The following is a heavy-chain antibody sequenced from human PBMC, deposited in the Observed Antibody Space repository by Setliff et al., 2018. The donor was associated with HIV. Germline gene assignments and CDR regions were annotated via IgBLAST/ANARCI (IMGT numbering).Heavy chain of an antibody. D-gene: IGHD2-21*02. V-gene: IGHV4-34*01. J-gene: IGHJ4*02. CDR2: IHHSRRT. Sequence: PSETLSLTCAVYGGSFSGYYWSWIRQSPEKGLEWIGEIHHSRRTNYSPSLKSRVAISLDTSKNQFSLRLNSVTAADTAVYYCARQGNIVVVTSFDYWGQGTLVTVSS. CDR3: ARQGNIVVVTSFDY. CDR1: GGSFSGYY.